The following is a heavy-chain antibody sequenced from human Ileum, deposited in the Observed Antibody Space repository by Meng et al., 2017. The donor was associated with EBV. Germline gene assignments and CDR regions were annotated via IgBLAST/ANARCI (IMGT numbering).Heavy chain of an antibody. V-gene: IGHV4-4*03. CDR2: IHHTRGP. Sequence: VHWQKSGPGLVGPPGPRSLACSVSVDHISNEHWGSGAPQTPGKGLEWIGEIHHTRGPNHNPSLKSRVIISGDKSNNHFSLRLSAVTAADTAVYYCASNGAFSLDHWGQGTLVTVSS. CDR3: ASNGAFSLDH. D-gene: IGHD2-8*01. J-gene: IGHJ4*02. CDR1: VDHISNEHW.